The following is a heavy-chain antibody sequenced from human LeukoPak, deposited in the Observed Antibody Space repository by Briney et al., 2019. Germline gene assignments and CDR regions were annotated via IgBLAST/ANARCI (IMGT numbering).Heavy chain of an antibody. Sequence: GESLKISCKGSGYSFTSYWISWVRQMPGKGLEWMGRIDPSDSYTNYSPSFQGHVTISADKSISTAYPQWSSLKASDTAMYYCARGERGYCSSTSCWAYFDYWGQGTLVTVSS. CDR2: IDPSDSYT. CDR3: ARGERGYCSSTSCWAYFDY. CDR1: GYSFTSYW. D-gene: IGHD2-2*01. V-gene: IGHV5-10-1*01. J-gene: IGHJ4*02.